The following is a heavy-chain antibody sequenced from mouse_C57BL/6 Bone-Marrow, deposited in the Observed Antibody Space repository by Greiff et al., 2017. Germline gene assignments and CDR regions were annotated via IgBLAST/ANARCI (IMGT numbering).Heavy chain of an antibody. Sequence: EVQVVESGPVLVKPGASVKMSCKASGYTFTDYYMNWVKQSHGKSLEWIGVINPYNGGTSYNQKFKGKATLTVDKSSSTAYMELNSLTSEDSAVYYCARRGLTVVAPHWYFDVWGTGTTVTVSS. J-gene: IGHJ1*03. CDR3: ARRGLTVVAPHWYFDV. CDR2: INPYNGGT. CDR1: GYTFTDYY. V-gene: IGHV1-19*01. D-gene: IGHD1-1*01.